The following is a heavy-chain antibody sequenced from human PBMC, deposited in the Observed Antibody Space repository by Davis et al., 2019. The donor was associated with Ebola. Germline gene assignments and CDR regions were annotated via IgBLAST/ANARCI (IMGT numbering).Heavy chain of an antibody. J-gene: IGHJ4*03. V-gene: IGHV1-2*02. CDR1: GYIYTAYY. CDR2: INPNSGDT. D-gene: IGHD3-3*01. CDR3: ARGSFFWSGSFLGYFDY. Sequence: SVKVSRQTSGYIYTAYYLHWVRQAPGQGLEWVGWINPNSGDTNFAQQFQGTVTLTRYPSTTTAYLDLTRPTSDETAVYFCARGSFFWSGSFLGYFDYWGQGIQITVSS.